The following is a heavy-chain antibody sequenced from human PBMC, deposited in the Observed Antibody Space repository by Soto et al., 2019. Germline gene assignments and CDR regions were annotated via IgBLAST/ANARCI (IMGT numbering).Heavy chain of an antibody. V-gene: IGHV4-30-4*01. CDR2: IYKSTTT. CDR3: ARGRYCLTGRCFPNWFDS. Sequence: QVHLLESGPGLVKPSQTLSLTCSVSGDSISTVDYFWAWIRQPPGQALEYIGYIYKSTTTYYNPSFECRVAISLDTSKSQFSLNVTSVTAADTAVYFCARGRYCLTGRCFPNWFDSWGQGTLATVSS. D-gene: IGHD2-15*01. J-gene: IGHJ5*01. CDR1: GDSISTVDYF.